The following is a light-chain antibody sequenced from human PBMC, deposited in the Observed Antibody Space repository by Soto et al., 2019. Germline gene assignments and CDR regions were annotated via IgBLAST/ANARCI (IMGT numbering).Light chain of an antibody. CDR1: QSVSTY. J-gene: IGKJ5*01. V-gene: IGKV3-11*01. CDR3: QQYGSAAIT. Sequence: EIVLAQSPATLSLFPVETATLSCRASQSVSTYLAWYQQKPGQAPRLLIYGASSRATGIPARFSGSGSGTDFTLTISSIEPEDFAVYYCQQYGSAAITFGQGTRLEIK. CDR2: GAS.